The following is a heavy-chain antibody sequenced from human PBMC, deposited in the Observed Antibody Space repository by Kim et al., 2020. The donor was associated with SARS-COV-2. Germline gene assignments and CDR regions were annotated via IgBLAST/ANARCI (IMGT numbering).Heavy chain of an antibody. CDR2: ISGDGGST. J-gene: IGHJ6*02. Sequence: GGSLRLSCAAFGFTFDDYGMHWVRQAPGKGLEWVSLISGDGGSTYYADSVKGRFTISRDNSKNSLYLQMNSLRTEDTALYYCAKDLTGYYIHFYYYYGMDVWGQGTTVTVSS. D-gene: IGHD3-9*01. CDR3: AKDLTGYYIHFYYYYGMDV. V-gene: IGHV3-43*02. CDR1: GFTFDDYG.